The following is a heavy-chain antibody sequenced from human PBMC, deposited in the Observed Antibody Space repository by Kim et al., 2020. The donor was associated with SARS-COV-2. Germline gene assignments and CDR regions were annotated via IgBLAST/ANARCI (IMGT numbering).Heavy chain of an antibody. Sequence: SETLSLTCTVSGGSISSSSYYWGWIRQPPGKGLEWIGSIYYSGSTYYNPSLKSRVTISVDTSKNQFSLKLSSVTAADTAVYYCARHSSTVTTPYNWFDPWGQGTLVTVSS. CDR1: GGSISSSSYY. CDR2: IYYSGST. V-gene: IGHV4-39*01. J-gene: IGHJ5*02. D-gene: IGHD4-17*01. CDR3: ARHSSTVTTPYNWFDP.